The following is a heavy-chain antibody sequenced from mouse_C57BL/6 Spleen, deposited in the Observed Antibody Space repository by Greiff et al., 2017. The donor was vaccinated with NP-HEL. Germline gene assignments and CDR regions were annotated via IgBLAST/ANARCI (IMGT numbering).Heavy chain of an antibody. CDR2: IYPGSGNT. CDR1: GYTFTDYY. J-gene: IGHJ1*03. CDR3: ARERGYGSSSYWYFDV. V-gene: IGHV1-76*01. D-gene: IGHD1-1*01. Sequence: VQLQQSGAELVRPGASVKLSCKASGYTFTDYYINWVKQRPGQGLEWIARIYPGSGNTYYNEKFKGKATLTAEKSSSTAYMQLSSLTSEDSAVYFCARERGYGSSSYWYFDVWGTGTTVTVSS.